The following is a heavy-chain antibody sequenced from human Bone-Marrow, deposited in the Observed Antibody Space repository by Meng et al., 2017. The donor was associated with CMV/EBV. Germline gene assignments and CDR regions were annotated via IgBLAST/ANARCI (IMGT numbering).Heavy chain of an antibody. D-gene: IGHD2-2*01. Sequence: GGSLRLSCAASGFTFSSYWMSWVRQAPGKGLEWVGNIKQDGSEKYYVDSVKGRFTISRDNAKNSLYLQMNSLRAEDTAVYYCARDPVRIVVVPAAMPTYYYYYSGMDVWGQGTTITVSS. CDR1: GFTFSSYW. CDR2: IKQDGSEK. J-gene: IGHJ6*02. V-gene: IGHV3-7*01. CDR3: ARDPVRIVVVPAAMPTYYYYYSGMDV.